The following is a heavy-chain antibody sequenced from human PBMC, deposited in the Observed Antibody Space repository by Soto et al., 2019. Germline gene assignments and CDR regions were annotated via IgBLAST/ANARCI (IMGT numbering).Heavy chain of an antibody. CDR3: PKPKGGRGERFHY. Sequence: EVQLLESGGGLVQPGGSLRVSCGASGFTFSSYAMSWVRQAPGKGLEWVSTISGSGDGTYYADSVKGRFTISRDNSKNMLYLQMNSLRAEDTAVYYCPKPKGGRGERFHYWGQGTLVTVSS. J-gene: IGHJ4*02. V-gene: IGHV3-23*01. CDR2: ISGSGDGT. D-gene: IGHD3-16*01. CDR1: GFTFSSYA.